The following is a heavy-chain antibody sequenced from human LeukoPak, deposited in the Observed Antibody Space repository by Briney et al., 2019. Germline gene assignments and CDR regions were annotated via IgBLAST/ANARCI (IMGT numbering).Heavy chain of an antibody. CDR1: GFTFSSYA. J-gene: IGHJ3*02. V-gene: IGHV3-30*04. Sequence: PGRSLRLSCAASGFTFSSYAMHWVRQAPGKGLEWVAVISYDGSNKYYADSVRGRFTISRDKSKNTVYLQMNSLRAEDTAVYYCARDSFNSGQALGIEGSGWYSAFDIWGQGTMVTVSS. D-gene: IGHD6-19*01. CDR3: ARDSFNSGQALGIEGSGWYSAFDI. CDR2: ISYDGSNK.